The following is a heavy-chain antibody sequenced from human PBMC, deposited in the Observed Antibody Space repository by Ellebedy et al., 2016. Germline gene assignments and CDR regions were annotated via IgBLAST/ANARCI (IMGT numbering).Heavy chain of an antibody. CDR2: ISYDGSNK. Sequence: GGSLRLSXAGSGFSLRMYDMGWVRQVPGKGLEWVAVISYDGSNKYYADSVKGRFTISRDNSKNTLYLQMNSLRAEDTAVYYCARDSYDILTGSSPIDYWGQGTLVTVSS. V-gene: IGHV3-30-3*01. J-gene: IGHJ4*02. CDR3: ARDSYDILTGSSPIDY. CDR1: GFSLRMYD. D-gene: IGHD3-9*01.